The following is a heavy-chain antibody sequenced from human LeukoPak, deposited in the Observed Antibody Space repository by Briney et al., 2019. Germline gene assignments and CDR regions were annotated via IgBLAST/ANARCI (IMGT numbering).Heavy chain of an antibody. CDR1: GFTLSYNN. Sequence: PGGSLRLSCAASGFTLSYNNMNWVRQAPGKGLEWVSSISSSSSYIYCADSVKGRFTVSRDNAKNSLNLQMNSLRAEDTAVYYCARADSSGYYLVGGFDIWGQGTMVTVSS. CDR2: ISSSSSYI. D-gene: IGHD3-22*01. V-gene: IGHV3-21*01. J-gene: IGHJ3*02. CDR3: ARADSSGYYLVGGFDI.